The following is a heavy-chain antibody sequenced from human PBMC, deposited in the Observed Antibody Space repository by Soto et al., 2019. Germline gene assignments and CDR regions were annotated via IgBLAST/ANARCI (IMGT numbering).Heavy chain of an antibody. CDR2: IYKSGTT. CDR1: GDSISTSHYY. J-gene: IGHJ3*02. D-gene: IGHD3-22*01. CDR3: ARPGYYDESGYWRSPCDT. V-gene: IGHV4-39*02. Sequence: SETLSLTCTVSGDSISTSHYYWAWIRQPPGKGLEWIGSIYKSGTTYYNPSLKSRVTMSVDTSKNHFSLKLSSVTAADTALYYCARPGYYDESGYWRSPCDTWGQGTVVIVS.